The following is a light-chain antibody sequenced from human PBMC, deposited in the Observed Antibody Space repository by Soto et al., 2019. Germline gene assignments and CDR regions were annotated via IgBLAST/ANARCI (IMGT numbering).Light chain of an antibody. CDR1: SSDVGGYNY. CDR2: DVS. J-gene: IGLJ1*01. V-gene: IGLV2-11*01. CDR3: CSYAGSYTYV. Sequence: SALAQPHSVSGSPGQSVTISCTGTSSDVGGYNYVSWYQQHPGKAPKLMIYDVSQRPSGVPDRFSGSKSGNTASLTISGLQSEDEADYYCCSYAGSYTYVFGTGTKVTVL.